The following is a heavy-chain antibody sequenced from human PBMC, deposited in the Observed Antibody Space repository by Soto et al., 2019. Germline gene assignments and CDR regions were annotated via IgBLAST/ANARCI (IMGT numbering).Heavy chain of an antibody. D-gene: IGHD2-15*01. J-gene: IGHJ4*02. CDR3: ARDVVEYGATGYFDY. CDR1: GFTFSSYG. V-gene: IGHV3-33*01. CDR2: IWYDGSNK. Sequence: GGSLRLSCAASGFTFSSYGMHWVRQAPGKGLEWVAVIWYDGSNKYYADSVKGRFTISRDNSKNTLYLQMNSLRDEDTAVYYCARDVVEYGATGYFDYWGQGNLVTVSS.